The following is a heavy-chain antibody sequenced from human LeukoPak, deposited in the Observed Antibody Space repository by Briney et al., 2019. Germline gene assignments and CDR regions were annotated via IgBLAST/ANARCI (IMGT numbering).Heavy chain of an antibody. Sequence: TGGSLRLSCTASGLSYSGYSMHCVRQAPGKGLEWVSGIQRDGSSPTYADSVKGRFTISRDNAKGSVYLQMNILRAEDTAVYYCSRGHYGPDYWGQGTLVTVSS. CDR3: SRGHYGPDY. J-gene: IGHJ4*02. CDR1: GLSYSGYS. V-gene: IGHV3-74*01. CDR2: IQRDGSSP. D-gene: IGHD3-16*01.